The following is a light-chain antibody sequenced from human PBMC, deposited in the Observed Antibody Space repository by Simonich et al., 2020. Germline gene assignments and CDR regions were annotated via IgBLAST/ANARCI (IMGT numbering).Light chain of an antibody. Sequence: DIVMTQSPDSLAVSLGARATINCKSSQSVLYSSNNKNYSVWYQQKPGQPPKLLIYWASTRESGVPDRFSVSGSGTYFTLTISSLQAEDVAVYYCQQYYSTPYTFGQGTKLEIK. V-gene: IGKV4-1*01. J-gene: IGKJ2*01. CDR2: WAS. CDR3: QQYYSTPYT. CDR1: QSVLYSSNNKNY.